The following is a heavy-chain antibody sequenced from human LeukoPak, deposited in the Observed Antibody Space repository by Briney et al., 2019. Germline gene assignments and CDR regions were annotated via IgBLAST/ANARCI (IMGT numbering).Heavy chain of an antibody. Sequence: SQTLSLTCTVSGGSISSGGYYWSWIRQHPGKGLEWIGYIYYSGSTYYNPSLKSRVTIPVDTSKNQFSLKLSSVTAADTAVYYCARDYCSSTSCLFDYWGQGTLVTVSS. CDR3: ARDYCSSTSCLFDY. J-gene: IGHJ4*02. D-gene: IGHD2-2*01. CDR1: GGSISSGGYY. CDR2: IYYSGST. V-gene: IGHV4-31*03.